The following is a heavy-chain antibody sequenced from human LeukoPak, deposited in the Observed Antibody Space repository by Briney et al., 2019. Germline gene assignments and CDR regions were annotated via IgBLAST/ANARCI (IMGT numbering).Heavy chain of an antibody. V-gene: IGHV1-18*01. Sequence: VASVKVSCKASGYTFTSYGISWVRQAPGQGLEWMGWISAYNGNTNYAQKLQGRVTMITDTSTSTAYMELRSLRSDDTAVYYCAREALDYDFWSGYLSYHDYWGQGSLVTVSS. CDR1: GYTFTSYG. CDR3: AREALDYDFWSGYLSYHDY. D-gene: IGHD3-3*01. J-gene: IGHJ4*02. CDR2: ISAYNGNT.